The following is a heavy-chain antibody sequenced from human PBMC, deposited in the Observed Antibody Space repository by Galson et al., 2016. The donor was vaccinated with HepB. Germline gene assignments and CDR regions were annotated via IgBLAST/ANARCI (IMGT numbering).Heavy chain of an antibody. CDR2: LSWNSGRI. D-gene: IGHD6-6*01. Sequence: FLRLSCAVSGFTFSDYAMHWVRQAPGKGLEWVSGLSWNSGRIAYADSMKGRFTISRDNAKNSLYLQMNSQRAEDTAFYYFAKDMRRRQPNYSSTSGFDSWGQGTLVTVPS. V-gene: IGHV3-9*01. CDR3: AKDMRRRQPNYSSTSGFDS. J-gene: IGHJ4*02. CDR1: GFTFSDYA.